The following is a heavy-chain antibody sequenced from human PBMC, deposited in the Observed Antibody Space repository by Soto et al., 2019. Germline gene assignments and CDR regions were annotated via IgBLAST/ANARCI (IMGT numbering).Heavy chain of an antibody. CDR2: ISATGTT. J-gene: IGHJ3*01. CDR1: GDSMSTYY. CDR3: ARDQSGADDF. D-gene: IGHD7-27*01. Sequence: PSETLSLTCTVSGDSMSTYYWSWIRQSAEKGLEWIGRISATGTTSYIPSLKSRITLSVDTSKNQFSLNLKFVTAADTAVYFCARDQSGADDFWGQGKVVTVS. V-gene: IGHV4-4*07.